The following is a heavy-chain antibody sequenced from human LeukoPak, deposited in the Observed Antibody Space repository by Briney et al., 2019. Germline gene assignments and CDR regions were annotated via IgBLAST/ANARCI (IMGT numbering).Heavy chain of an antibody. J-gene: IGHJ1*01. CDR2: IGGSGRST. CDR1: GLTFSNYA. V-gene: IGHV3-23*01. Sequence: GGSLRLSCVASGLTFSNYAMSWVRQAPGKGLEWVSTIGGSGRSTFYADSVKDRFTISRDNSKNTLYLQMNSLRAEDMAVYYCANDLETINPNIGWGQGTLVTVSS. CDR3: ANDLETINPNIG. D-gene: IGHD5-12*01.